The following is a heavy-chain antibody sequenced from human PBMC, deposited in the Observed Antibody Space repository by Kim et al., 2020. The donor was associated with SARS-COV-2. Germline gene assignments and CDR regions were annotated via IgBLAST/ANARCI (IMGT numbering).Heavy chain of an antibody. D-gene: IGHD3-22*01. J-gene: IGHJ4*02. Sequence: GGSLRLSCAASGFTFSDHYMDWVRQAPGKGLEWVGRTRNKANSYTTEYAASVKGRFTISRDDSKNSLYLQMNSLKTEDTAVYYCARALGGPYDSSGYPGYWGQGTLVTVSS. V-gene: IGHV3-72*01. CDR2: TRNKANSYTT. CDR3: ARALGGPYDSSGYPGY. CDR1: GFTFSDHY.